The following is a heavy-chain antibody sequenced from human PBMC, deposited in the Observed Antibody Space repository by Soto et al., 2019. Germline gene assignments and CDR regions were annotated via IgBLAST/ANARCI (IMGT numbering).Heavy chain of an antibody. CDR1: GKSLSGYY. D-gene: IGHD1-26*01. V-gene: IGHV4-34*01. CDR3: ARHHVRGRTIAGAAEF. CDR2: INHSGNT. J-gene: IGHJ4*02. Sequence: XATLSLTCAVYGKSLSGYYWSWIRQPPGKALEWIGEINHSGNTNYNPSLKSRVTISVDTSKNQLFLNLSSVTAADTAMYYCARHHVRGRTIAGAAEFWGQGTLVTVSS.